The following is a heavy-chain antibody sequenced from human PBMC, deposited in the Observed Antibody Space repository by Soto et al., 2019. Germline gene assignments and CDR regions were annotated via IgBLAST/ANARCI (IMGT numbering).Heavy chain of an antibody. D-gene: IGHD5-18*01. J-gene: IGHJ6*02. CDR3: ARVLQLWTDYYYYGMDV. V-gene: IGHV3-48*02. Sequence: EVQLLESGGGLVQPGGSLRLSCAASGFTFSSYAMSWVRQAPGKGLEWVSYISSSSSTIYYADSVKGRFTISRDNAKNSLYLQMNSLRDEDTAVYYCARVLQLWTDYYYYGMDVWGQGTTVTVSS. CDR1: GFTFSSYA. CDR2: ISSSSSTI.